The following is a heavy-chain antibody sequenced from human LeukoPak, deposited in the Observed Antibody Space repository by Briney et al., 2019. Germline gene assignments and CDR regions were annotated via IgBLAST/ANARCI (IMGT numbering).Heavy chain of an antibody. V-gene: IGHV4-34*01. J-gene: IGHJ4*02. CDR1: GGSFSGYY. CDR2: INHSGST. D-gene: IGHD6-19*01. CDR3: ARELSSGFDY. Sequence: SETLSLTCAVYGGSFSGYYWSWIRQPPGKWLEWIGEINHSGSTNYNPSLKSRVTISVDTSKNQFSLKLSSVTAADTAVYYCARELSSGFDYWGQGTLVTVSS.